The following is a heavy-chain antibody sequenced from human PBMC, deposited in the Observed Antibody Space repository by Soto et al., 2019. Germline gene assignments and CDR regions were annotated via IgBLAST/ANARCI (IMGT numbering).Heavy chain of an antibody. CDR2: ISSDGRST. D-gene: IGHD1-26*01. CDR1: GFTLSSSW. J-gene: IGHJ4*02. V-gene: IGHV3-74*01. CDR3: ISVGPSFDY. Sequence: GGSLRLSCGASGFTLSSSWMYWVRQGPGKGLVWVSRISSDGRSTSYADSVKGRFTISRDNAKNTLYLQMNSLRAVDTAVYYCISVGPSFDYWGQGTLVTVSS.